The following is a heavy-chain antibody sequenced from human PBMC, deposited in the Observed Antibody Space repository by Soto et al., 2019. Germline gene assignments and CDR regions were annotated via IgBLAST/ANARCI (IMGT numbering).Heavy chain of an antibody. CDR2: INAGNGNT. D-gene: IGHD2-15*01. CDR1: GYTFTSYA. J-gene: IGHJ4*02. V-gene: IGHV1-3*01. Sequence: QVQLVQSGAEVKKPGASVKVSCKASGYTFTSYAMHWVRQAPGQRLEWMGWINAGNGNTNYSQKFQGRVTITRDTSERTAYMELSSLRSEDTAVYYCARDLGGWPDYWGQGTLVTVSS. CDR3: ARDLGGWPDY.